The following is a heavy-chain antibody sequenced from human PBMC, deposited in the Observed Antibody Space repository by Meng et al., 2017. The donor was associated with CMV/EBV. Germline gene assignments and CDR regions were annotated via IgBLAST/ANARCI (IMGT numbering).Heavy chain of an antibody. D-gene: IGHD2-2*01. CDR2: IYYSGST. CDR3: ARATIVVVPAASGGFDY. CDR1: GGSISSSSYY. J-gene: IGHJ4*02. V-gene: IGHV4-39*07. Sequence: SCTVSGGSISSSSYYCGWIRQPPGKGLEWIGSIYYSGSTYYNPSLKSRVTISVDTSKNQFSLKLSSVTAADTAVYYCARATIVVVPAASGGFDYWGQGTLVTVSS.